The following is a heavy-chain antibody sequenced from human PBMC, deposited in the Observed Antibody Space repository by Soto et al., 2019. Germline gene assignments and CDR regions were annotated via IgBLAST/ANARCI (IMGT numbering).Heavy chain of an antibody. Sequence: SVKVSCKASGGTFSTFGISWVRQAPGQGLEWMGGIIPFFGTARYSQKFEDRITITADDSTNTVYMDLRSLTSEDTAIYYCAKSAPMDAGDKYYYDFWGQGALVTVSS. V-gene: IGHV1-69*13. CDR1: GGTFSTFG. J-gene: IGHJ4*02. CDR3: AKSAPMDAGDKYYYDF. CDR2: IIPFFGTA. D-gene: IGHD4-17*01.